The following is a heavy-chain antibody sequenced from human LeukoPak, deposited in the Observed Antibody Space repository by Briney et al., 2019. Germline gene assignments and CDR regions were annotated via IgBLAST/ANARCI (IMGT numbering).Heavy chain of an antibody. Sequence: PGGSLRLSCAASGFTFSSYSVNWVRQAPGKGLEWVSSISSSGSYIYYADSVKGRFTISRDNAKNSLYLQMNSLRAEDTAVYYCARHSIQLWSMYYFDYWGQGTLVTVSS. D-gene: IGHD5-18*01. J-gene: IGHJ4*02. CDR3: ARHSIQLWSMYYFDY. CDR1: GFTFSSYS. V-gene: IGHV3-21*01. CDR2: ISSSGSYI.